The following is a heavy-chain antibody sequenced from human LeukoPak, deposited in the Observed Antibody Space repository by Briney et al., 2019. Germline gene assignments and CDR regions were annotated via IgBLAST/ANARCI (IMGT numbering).Heavy chain of an antibody. V-gene: IGHV4-31*03. CDR2: IYYSGST. CDR3: ARNYGSGSYLVY. Sequence: SETLSLTCTVSGGSISSGGYYWSWIRQHPGKGLEWIGYIYYSGSTYYNPSLKSRVTISVDTSKNQFSLKLSSVTAADTAVYYCARNYGSGSYLVYWGQGTLVTVSS. CDR1: GGSISSGGYY. D-gene: IGHD3-10*01. J-gene: IGHJ4*02.